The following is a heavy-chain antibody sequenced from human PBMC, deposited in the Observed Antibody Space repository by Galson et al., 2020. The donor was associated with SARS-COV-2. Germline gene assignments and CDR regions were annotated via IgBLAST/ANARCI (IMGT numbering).Heavy chain of an antibody. CDR3: ASSRYYYDSSSSLDY. V-gene: IGHV3-30-3*01. Sequence: GESLKISCAASGFTFSSYAMHWVRQAPGKGLEWVAVISYDGSNKYYADSVKGRFTISRDNSKNTLYLQMNSLRAEDTAVYYCASSRYYYDSSSSLDYWGQGTLVTVSS. J-gene: IGHJ4*02. CDR2: ISYDGSNK. CDR1: GFTFSSYA. D-gene: IGHD3-22*01.